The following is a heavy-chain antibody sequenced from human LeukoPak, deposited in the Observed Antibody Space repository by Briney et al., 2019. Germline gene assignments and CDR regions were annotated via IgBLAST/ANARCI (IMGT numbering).Heavy chain of an antibody. CDR2: IYYSGST. J-gene: IGHJ4*02. Sequence: PSETRSLTCTVSGGSISSYYWSWIRQPPGKGLEWIGYIYYSGSTNYNPSLKSRVTISVDTSKNQFSLKLSSVTAADTAVYYCAREVGVDTAMVTYYFDYWGQGTLVTVSS. CDR1: GGSISSYY. V-gene: IGHV4-59*01. D-gene: IGHD5-18*01. CDR3: AREVGVDTAMVTYYFDY.